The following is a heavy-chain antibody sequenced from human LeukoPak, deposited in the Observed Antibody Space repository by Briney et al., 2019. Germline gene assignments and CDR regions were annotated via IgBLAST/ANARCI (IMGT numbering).Heavy chain of an antibody. J-gene: IGHJ4*02. CDR2: IYPGDSDT. CDR1: GYSFPSYW. D-gene: IGHD5-24*01. V-gene: IGHV5-51*01. CDR3: ARPRDGYNSPFFDY. Sequence: GESLKISCQGSGYSFPSYWIGWVRQMPGKGLEWMGIIYPGDSDTRYSPSFQGQVTISADKSISTAYLQWSSLRASDTAMYYCARPRDGYNSPFFDYWGQGTLVTVSS.